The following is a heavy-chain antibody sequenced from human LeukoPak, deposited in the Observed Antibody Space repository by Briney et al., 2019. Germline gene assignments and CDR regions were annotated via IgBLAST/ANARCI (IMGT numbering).Heavy chain of an antibody. CDR1: GFTFSSYG. D-gene: IGHD2-21*01. J-gene: IGHJ4*02. CDR3: AKAPVTSCRGAYCYPFDS. CDR2: IRYEGINK. V-gene: IGHV3-30*02. Sequence: GGSLRLSCAASGFTFSSYGMHWVRQAPGKGLEWVAFIRYEGINKYYADSVRGRFTISRDNSKNTLYLQMNSLRAEDAAVYFCAKAPVTSCRGAYCYPFDSWGQGTLVTVSS.